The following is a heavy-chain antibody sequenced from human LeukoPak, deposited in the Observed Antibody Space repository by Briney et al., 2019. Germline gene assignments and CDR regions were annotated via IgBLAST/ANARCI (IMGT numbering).Heavy chain of an antibody. CDR1: GGSFSGYY. CDR2: INHSGST. V-gene: IGHV4-34*01. D-gene: IGHD6-13*01. Sequence: SETLSLTCAVYGGSFSGYYWSWIRQPPGKGLEWIGEINHSGSTNYNPSLKSRVTISVDTSKNQFSLKLSSVTAADTAVYYCARGTSIAAAGTTDYWGQGTLVTVSS. CDR3: ARGTSIAAAGTTDY. J-gene: IGHJ4*02.